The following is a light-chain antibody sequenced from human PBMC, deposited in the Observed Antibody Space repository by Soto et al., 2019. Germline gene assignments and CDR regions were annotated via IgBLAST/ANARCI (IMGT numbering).Light chain of an antibody. CDR1: SSNIGNNY. J-gene: IGLJ2*01. Sequence: QSVLTQPPSVSAAPGQKVTISCSGSSSNIGNNYVSWYQQLPGTAPKLLIYDNNKRPSGIPDRFSGSKSGTSATLGITGLQTGEEADYYCGTWDSSLSAAVFGGGTKVTVL. V-gene: IGLV1-51*01. CDR3: GTWDSSLSAAV. CDR2: DNN.